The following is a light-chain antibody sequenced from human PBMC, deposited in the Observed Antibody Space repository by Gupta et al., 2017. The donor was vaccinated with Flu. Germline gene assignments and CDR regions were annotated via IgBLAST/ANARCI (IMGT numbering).Light chain of an antibody. CDR3: AAWEDSLSGPWV. V-gene: IGLV1-47*01. CDR1: SSNIGSNY. CDR2: TNN. J-gene: IGLJ3*02. Sequence: QSVLTQPPSASGTPGQRVTISCSGSSSNIGSNYVYWYRQLPGTAPKLLIYTNNQRPSGDPDRFSGSKSGTSASLAISGLRSEDEADYYCAAWEDSLSGPWVFGGGTKLTVL.